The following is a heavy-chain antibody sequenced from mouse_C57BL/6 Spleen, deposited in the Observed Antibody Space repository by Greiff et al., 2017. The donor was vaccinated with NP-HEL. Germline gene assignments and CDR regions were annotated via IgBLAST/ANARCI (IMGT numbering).Heavy chain of an antibody. CDR2: INPNNGGT. CDR1: GYTFTDYN. Sequence: EVQLQQSGPELVKPGASVKIPCKASGYTFTDYNMDWVKQSHGKSLEWIGDINPNNGGTIYNQKFKGKATLTVDKSSSTAYMELRSLTSEDTAVYYCARSVYDGYYFVYWGQGTTLTVSS. CDR3: ARSVYDGYYFVY. D-gene: IGHD2-3*01. J-gene: IGHJ2*01. V-gene: IGHV1-18*01.